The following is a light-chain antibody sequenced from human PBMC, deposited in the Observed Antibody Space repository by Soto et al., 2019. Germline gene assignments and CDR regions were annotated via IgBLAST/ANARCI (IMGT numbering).Light chain of an antibody. CDR1: KNDIGVYDF. CDR3: KSYAGSNTYV. Sequence: QSALTQPPSASWSPGQSVTISCTGTKNDIGVYDFVSWYQHHPGKAHRLIIYEVVQRPSGVPDRFSGSKSGNTASLTVSGLQAADEADYFCKSYAGSNTYVFGSGTKVTVL. V-gene: IGLV2-8*01. CDR2: EVV. J-gene: IGLJ1*01.